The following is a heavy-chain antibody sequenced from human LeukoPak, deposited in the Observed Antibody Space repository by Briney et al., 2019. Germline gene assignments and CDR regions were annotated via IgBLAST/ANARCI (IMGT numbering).Heavy chain of an antibody. CDR2: ISYDGSNK. V-gene: IGHV3-30*04. Sequence: GGSLRLSCAASGFTFSGSAMHWVRQAPGKGLEWVAVISYDGSNKYYADSVKGRFTISRDNSKNTLYLQMNSLRAEDTAVYYCNGMDVWGQGTTVTVSS. CDR1: GFTFSGSA. CDR3: NGMDV. J-gene: IGHJ6*02.